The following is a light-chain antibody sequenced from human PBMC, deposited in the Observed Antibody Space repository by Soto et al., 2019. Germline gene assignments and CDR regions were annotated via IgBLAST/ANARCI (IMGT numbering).Light chain of an antibody. J-gene: IGLJ1*01. V-gene: IGLV2-23*01. CDR1: SSDVGSYNL. CDR3: CSYAGSSTYV. Sequence: HSVLTKPASWYGFPGQSITISCTGTSSDVGSYNLVSWYQQHPGKAPKLMIYEGSKRPSGVSNRFSGSKSGNTASLTISGLQAEDEADYYCCSYAGSSTYVSGTGTKVTVL. CDR2: EGS.